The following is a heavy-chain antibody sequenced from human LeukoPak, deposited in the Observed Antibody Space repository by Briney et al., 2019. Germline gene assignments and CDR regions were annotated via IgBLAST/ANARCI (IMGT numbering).Heavy chain of an antibody. D-gene: IGHD3-10*01. Sequence: GGPLRLPCAASGFHFRSYAMSWVRQAPGKGVEWVSVISGRGLSTYYADSVKGRFTISRDNSKNTLYLQMNSLRAEDTAVYYCAKDIHYYGSDNYDQGPAYYYMDVWGKGTTVTVSS. V-gene: IGHV3-23*01. CDR3: AKDIHYYGSDNYDQGPAYYYMDV. J-gene: IGHJ6*03. CDR1: GFHFRSYA. CDR2: ISGRGLST.